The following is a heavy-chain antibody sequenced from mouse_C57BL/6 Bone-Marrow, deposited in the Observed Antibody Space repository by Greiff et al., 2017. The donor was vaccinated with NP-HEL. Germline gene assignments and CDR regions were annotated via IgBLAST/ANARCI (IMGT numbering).Heavy chain of an antibody. Sequence: VQLQQPGAELVKPGASVKLSCKASGYTFTSYWMQWVKQRPGQGLEWIGEIDPSDSYTNYNQKFKGKATLTVDTSSSTAYMQLSSLTSEDSAVYYCAREGGYDYGGAYAMDYWGQGTSVTGSS. D-gene: IGHD2-4*01. CDR1: GYTFTSYW. CDR2: IDPSDSYT. J-gene: IGHJ4*01. V-gene: IGHV1-50*01. CDR3: AREGGYDYGGAYAMDY.